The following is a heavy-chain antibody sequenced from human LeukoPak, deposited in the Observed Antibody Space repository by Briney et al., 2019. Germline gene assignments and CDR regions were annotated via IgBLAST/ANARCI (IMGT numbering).Heavy chain of an antibody. CDR1: GFTFSGYA. CDR2: ISGSGGST. D-gene: IGHD3-10*01. J-gene: IGHJ4*02. CDR3: AKGSGSGSYPYLFDY. Sequence: GGSLRLSCAASGFTFSGYAMSWVRQAPGKGLEWVSAISGSGGSTYYADSVKGRFTISRDNSKNTLYLQMNSLRAEDTAVYYCAKGSGSGSYPYLFDYWGQGTLVTVSS. V-gene: IGHV3-23*01.